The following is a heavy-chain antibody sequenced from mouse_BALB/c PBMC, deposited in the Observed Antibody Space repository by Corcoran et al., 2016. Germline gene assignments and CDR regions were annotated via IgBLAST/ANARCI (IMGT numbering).Heavy chain of an antibody. D-gene: IGHD1-2*01. CDR3: ATLLRPFDY. CDR1: GYSITSGYY. CDR2: ISYDGSN. J-gene: IGHJ2*01. V-gene: IGHV3-6*02. Sequence: DVQLQESGPGLVKPSQSLSLTCSVTGYSITSGYYWNWIRQFPGNKLEWMGYISYDGSNNYNPSLKNRISITRDTSKNQFFLKLNSVTTEDTATYYCATLLRPFDYWGQGTTLTVCS.